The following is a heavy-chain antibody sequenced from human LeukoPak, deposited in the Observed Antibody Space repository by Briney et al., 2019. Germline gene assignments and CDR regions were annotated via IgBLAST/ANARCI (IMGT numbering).Heavy chain of an antibody. CDR1: GFTFSSYE. V-gene: IGHV3-48*03. D-gene: IGHD1-26*01. Sequence: GGSLRLSCAASGFTFSSYEMNWVRRAPGKGLEWVSYISSSGSTIYYADSVKGRFTISRDNAKNSLYLQMNSLRAEDTAVYYCAREGAVGRSYYYYYGMDVWGQGTTVTVSS. CDR2: ISSSGSTI. CDR3: AREGAVGRSYYYYYGMDV. J-gene: IGHJ6*02.